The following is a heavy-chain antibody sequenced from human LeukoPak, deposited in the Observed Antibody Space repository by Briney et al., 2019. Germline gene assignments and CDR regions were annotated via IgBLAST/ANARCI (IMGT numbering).Heavy chain of an antibody. D-gene: IGHD6-19*01. Sequence: KPSQTLSLTCTVSGGAISSVGYYWSWSRQPPGKGLEWVGRIYTRGSTNYNPSPKSRDTLSLCTSKSQFSLNLSSVTAAATAVYYCAGQGPLAVAENLLYFDYWGQGALVTVSS. CDR1: GGAISSVGYY. CDR3: AGQGPLAVAENLLYFDY. V-gene: IGHV4-61*02. CDR2: IYTRGST. J-gene: IGHJ4*02.